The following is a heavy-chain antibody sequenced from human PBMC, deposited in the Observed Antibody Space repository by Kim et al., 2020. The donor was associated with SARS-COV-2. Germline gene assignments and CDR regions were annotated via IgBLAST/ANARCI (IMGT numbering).Heavy chain of an antibody. CDR2: ISYDGSNK. J-gene: IGHJ4*01. V-gene: IGHV3-30*18. Sequence: GGSLRLSCAASGFTFSSYGMHWVRQAPGKGLEWVAVISYDGSNKYYADSVKGRFTISRDNSKNTLYLQMNSLRAEDTAVYYCAKGGEGVVVAATPNYWG. D-gene: IGHD2-15*01. CDR3: AKGGEGVVVAATPNY. CDR1: GFTFSSYG.